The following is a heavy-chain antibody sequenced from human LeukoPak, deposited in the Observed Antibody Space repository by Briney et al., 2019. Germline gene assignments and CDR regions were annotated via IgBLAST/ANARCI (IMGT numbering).Heavy chain of an antibody. D-gene: IGHD3-10*01. Sequence: SETLSLTCTVSGGSISSYCWSWIRQPPGKGLEWIGYIYDSGSTNYNPSLKSRVTISVDTSKNQFSLKLTSVTAADTAVYYCAREGLNMVRGVIPKEAWGWFDPWGQGTLVTVSS. CDR2: IYDSGST. CDR3: AREGLNMVRGVIPKEAWGWFDP. V-gene: IGHV4-59*12. CDR1: GGSISSYC. J-gene: IGHJ5*02.